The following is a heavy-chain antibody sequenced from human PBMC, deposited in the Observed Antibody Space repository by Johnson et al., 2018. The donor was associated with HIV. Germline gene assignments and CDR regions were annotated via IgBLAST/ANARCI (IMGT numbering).Heavy chain of an antibody. Sequence: QVQLVESGGGVVQPGRSLRLSCAASGFTFSSYAMHWVRQAPGKGLEWVAVISYDGSEKYYVDSVKGRFTISRDNAKNSLYLQMNSLRAEDTAVYYCARVSGWIAVVDDAFDIWGQGTMVTVSS. CDR3: ARVSGWIAVVDDAFDI. J-gene: IGHJ3*02. CDR1: GFTFSSYA. D-gene: IGHD6-19*01. CDR2: ISYDGSEK. V-gene: IGHV3-30*04.